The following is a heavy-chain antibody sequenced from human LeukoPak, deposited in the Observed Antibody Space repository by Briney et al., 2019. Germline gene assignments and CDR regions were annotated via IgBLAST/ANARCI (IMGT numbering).Heavy chain of an antibody. CDR2: IYTSGTT. D-gene: IGHD3-10*01. Sequence: PSETLSLTCTVSGDSFSTYYWSWIRQPAGKGLEWIGHIYTSGTTNYNPSLKSRVTMSIDTSKNQFSLKLSPITAADTAVYYCARDAKYYYGSRTYFFFEYWGQGTLLTVSS. CDR3: ARDAKYYYGSRTYFFFEY. J-gene: IGHJ4*02. V-gene: IGHV4-4*07. CDR1: GDSFSTYY.